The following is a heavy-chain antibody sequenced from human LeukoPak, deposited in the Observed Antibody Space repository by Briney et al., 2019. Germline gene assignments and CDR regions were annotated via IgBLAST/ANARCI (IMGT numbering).Heavy chain of an antibody. CDR3: ARDWPGISLHFDL. D-gene: IGHD2-15*01. J-gene: IGHJ2*01. CDR2: INPNTGDT. CDR1: GGTFSSYA. Sequence: GASVKVSCKASGGTFSSYAISWVRQAPGQGLEWMGGINPNTGDTNFAQKFQGRVAMTRDTSLSTAYMDLSRLTSDDTAVYYCARDWPGISLHFDLWGRGTLITVSS. V-gene: IGHV1-2*02.